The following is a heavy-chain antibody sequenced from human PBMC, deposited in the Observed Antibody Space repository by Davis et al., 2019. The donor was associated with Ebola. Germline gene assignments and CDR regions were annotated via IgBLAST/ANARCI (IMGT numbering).Heavy chain of an antibody. V-gene: IGHV4-34*01. Sequence: SETLSLTCAVYGGSFSGYYWSWIRQLPGKELEWIGEINHSGSTNYNPSLKSRVTISVDTSKNQFSLKLSSVTAADTAVYYCARASTVTPFDYWGQGTLVTVSS. CDR3: ARASTVTPFDY. CDR1: GGSFSGYY. J-gene: IGHJ4*02. CDR2: INHSGST. D-gene: IGHD4-11*01.